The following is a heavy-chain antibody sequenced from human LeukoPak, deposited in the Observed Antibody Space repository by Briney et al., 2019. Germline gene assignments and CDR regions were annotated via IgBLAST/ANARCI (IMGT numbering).Heavy chain of an antibody. J-gene: IGHJ4*02. CDR1: EFTFSTYS. Sequence: GGSLRLSCAVSEFTFSTYSMNWVRQAPGKGLEWVSYISSGSSTISYADSVKGRFTISRDNAKNSLYLQMNSLRDEDTAAYYCARAPFGVYSGSYWDYWGQGTLVTVSS. CDR3: ARAPFGVYSGSYWDY. CDR2: ISSGSSTI. D-gene: IGHD1-26*01. V-gene: IGHV3-48*02.